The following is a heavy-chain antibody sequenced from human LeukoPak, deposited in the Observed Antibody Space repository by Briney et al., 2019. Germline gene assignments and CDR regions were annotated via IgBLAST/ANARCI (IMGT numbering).Heavy chain of an antibody. CDR1: GGSISSGGYY. D-gene: IGHD2-21*02. CDR3: AGHVVGVNRMTAGSADY. CDR2: IYYSGST. V-gene: IGHV4-61*08. J-gene: IGHJ4*02. Sequence: TSETLSLTCTVSGGSISSGGYYWSWIRQPPGKGLEWIGYIYYSGSTNYNPSLKSRVTISVDTSKNQFSLKLSSVTAADTAVYYCAGHVVGVNRMTAGSADYWGQGTLVTVSS.